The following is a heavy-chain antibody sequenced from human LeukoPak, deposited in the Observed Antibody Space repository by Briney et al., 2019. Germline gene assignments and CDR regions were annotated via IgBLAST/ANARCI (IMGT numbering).Heavy chain of an antibody. J-gene: IGHJ3*02. V-gene: IGHV1-69*13. CDR1: GGTFSSYA. CDR2: IIPIFGTA. CDR3: ARGIYDGSGFHYAFDI. D-gene: IGHD3-22*01. Sequence: GASVRVSCKASGGTFSSYAISWVRQAPGQGLEWMGGIIPIFGTANYAQKFQGRVTITADESTSTAYMELSSLRSEDTAVYFCARGIYDGSGFHYAFDIWGQGTMVTVSS.